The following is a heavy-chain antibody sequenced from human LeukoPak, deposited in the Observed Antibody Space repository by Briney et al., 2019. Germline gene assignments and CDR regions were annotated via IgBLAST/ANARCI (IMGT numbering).Heavy chain of an antibody. CDR1: GFTLSSYS. D-gene: IGHD3-16*02. Sequence: PGGSLRLSCAASGFTLSSYSMNWVRQALGKGLEWVSSISRSSSYIYYADSVKGRFTISRDNAKNSLYLQMNSLRAEDTAVYYCARVHDYVWGSYRPDYWGQGTLVTVSS. CDR3: ARVHDYVWGSYRPDY. J-gene: IGHJ4*02. V-gene: IGHV3-21*01. CDR2: ISRSSSYI.